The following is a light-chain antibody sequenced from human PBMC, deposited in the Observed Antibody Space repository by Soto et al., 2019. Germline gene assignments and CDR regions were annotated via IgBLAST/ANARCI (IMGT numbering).Light chain of an antibody. Sequence: EIVLTQSPVTLSLSPGERATLSCRASQSFSSSYLAWYQQKPGQAPRLLIYGASSRATGIPDRFSGSGSRTDFTLTISRLELEDFAVYYCQQYGTSPTFGPGTKVDIK. CDR2: GAS. CDR3: QQYGTSPT. J-gene: IGKJ3*01. V-gene: IGKV3-20*01. CDR1: QSFSSSY.